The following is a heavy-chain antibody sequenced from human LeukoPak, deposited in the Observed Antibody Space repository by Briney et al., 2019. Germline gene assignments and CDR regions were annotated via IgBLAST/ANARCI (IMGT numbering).Heavy chain of an antibody. J-gene: IGHJ3*02. CDR2: IIPIFGTA. D-gene: IGHD6-19*01. CDR1: GGTFSSYA. CDR3: ARAGKYSSGWSDAFDI. V-gene: IGHV1-69*05. Sequence: GSSVKVSCKASGGTFSSYAISWVRQAPGQGLEWMGGIIPIFGTANYAQKFQGRVTITTDESTSTAYMELSSLRSEDTAVYHCARAGKYSSGWSDAFDIWGQGTMVTVSS.